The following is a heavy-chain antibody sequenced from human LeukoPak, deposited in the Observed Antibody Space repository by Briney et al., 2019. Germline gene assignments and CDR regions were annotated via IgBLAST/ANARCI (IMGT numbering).Heavy chain of an antibody. CDR3: AREWGYFDY. Sequence: SETLSLTCTVPGGSISSYYWTWIRQPAGKALEWIGRIYSGGNTDYNPSLESRVTMSVDTSKNQFSLKLSSVTAADTAVYYCAREWGYFDYWGQGALVTVSS. D-gene: IGHD3-16*01. CDR1: GGSISSYY. J-gene: IGHJ4*02. CDR2: IYSGGNT. V-gene: IGHV4-4*07.